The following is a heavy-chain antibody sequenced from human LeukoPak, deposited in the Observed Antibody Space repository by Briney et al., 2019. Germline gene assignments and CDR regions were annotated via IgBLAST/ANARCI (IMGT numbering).Heavy chain of an antibody. Sequence: RASVKVSCKASGGTFSSYAISWVRQAPGQGLEWMGGIIPIFGTANYAQKFQGRVTITRNTSISTAYMELSSLRSEDTAVYYCARGSPHYDSSGYTWKNFDYWGQGTLVTVSS. CDR1: GGTFSSYA. J-gene: IGHJ4*02. V-gene: IGHV1-69*05. CDR2: IIPIFGTA. D-gene: IGHD3-22*01. CDR3: ARGSPHYDSSGYTWKNFDY.